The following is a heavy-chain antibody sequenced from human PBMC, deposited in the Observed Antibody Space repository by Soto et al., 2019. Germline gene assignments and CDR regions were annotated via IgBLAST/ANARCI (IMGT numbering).Heavy chain of an antibody. CDR3: ARDPDTPLQRVFDY. CDR1: GFDFRRYS. Sequence: EVHLVESGGGLVQPGGSLRLSCAASGFDFRRYSMNWVRQAPGGGLEWLSYISETSRTIYYADSVKGRFTISRDNARNSLFLQMNGLRVEDTAMYYCARDPDTPLQRVFDYWGQGTVVAVSS. V-gene: IGHV3-48*01. D-gene: IGHD6-25*01. J-gene: IGHJ4*02. CDR2: ISETSRTI.